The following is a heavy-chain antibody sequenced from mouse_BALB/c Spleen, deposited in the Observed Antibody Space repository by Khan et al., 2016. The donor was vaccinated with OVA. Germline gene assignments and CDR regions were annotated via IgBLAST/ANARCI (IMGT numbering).Heavy chain of an antibody. D-gene: IGHD1-1*01. Sequence: QVQLQQSGAELVRPGSSVKISCTASGYAFSSYWMNWVKQRPGQGLEWIGQIYPGDGDTNDNGQFKGKATLTADKSSSTAYMQLSSLTSEDSAVYFCARAYGYWYFDGCGAGTTVTVSS. V-gene: IGHV1-80*01. CDR1: GYAFSSYW. CDR2: IYPGDGDT. J-gene: IGHJ1*01. CDR3: ARAYGYWYFDG.